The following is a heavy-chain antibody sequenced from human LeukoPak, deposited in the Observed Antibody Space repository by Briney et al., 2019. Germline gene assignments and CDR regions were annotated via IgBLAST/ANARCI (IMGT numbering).Heavy chain of an antibody. Sequence: PGGSLRLSCTASGFTFSDYWMTWVRQAPGKGQGWVANIKQDGSQRYYVDSVRGRFTISRDNAKNSLFLQMNGLRAEDTAVYYCARRGGSSSRRRPIDYWGQGTLVTVFS. CDR1: GFTFSDYW. CDR2: IKQDGSQR. D-gene: IGHD6-6*01. J-gene: IGHJ4*02. CDR3: ARRGGSSSRRRPIDY. V-gene: IGHV3-7*01.